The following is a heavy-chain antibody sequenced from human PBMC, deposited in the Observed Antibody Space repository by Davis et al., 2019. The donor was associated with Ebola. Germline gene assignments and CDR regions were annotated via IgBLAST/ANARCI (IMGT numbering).Heavy chain of an antibody. V-gene: IGHV1-24*01. Sequence: AASVKVSCKVSGYTLTDLSMHWVRQAPGKGLEWMGGFDPEDGETIYAQKFQGRVTMTEDTSTDTAYMELSSLRFEDTAVYYCATDVNYYESSDYYPPDHWGQGTLVTVPS. CDR2: FDPEDGET. CDR3: ATDVNYYESSDYYPPDH. CDR1: GYTLTDLS. J-gene: IGHJ4*02. D-gene: IGHD3-22*01.